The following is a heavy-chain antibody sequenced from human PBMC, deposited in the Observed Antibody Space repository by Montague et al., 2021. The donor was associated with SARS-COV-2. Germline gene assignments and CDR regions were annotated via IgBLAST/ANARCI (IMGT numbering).Heavy chain of an antibody. Sequence: SLRLSCAASGFTFGSYSMNWVRQAPGEGLEWVSYISRSSRTIYYADPVKGRITISRDNAKNSLYPQMNSLRAEDTAVYYCADYGNTEPFQHWGQGTLVTVSS. CDR1: GFTFGSYS. D-gene: IGHD4-11*01. CDR3: ADYGNTEPFQH. J-gene: IGHJ1*01. CDR2: ISRSSRTI. V-gene: IGHV3-48*04.